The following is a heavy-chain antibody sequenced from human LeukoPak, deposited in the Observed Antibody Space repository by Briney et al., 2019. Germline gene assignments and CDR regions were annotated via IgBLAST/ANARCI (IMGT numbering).Heavy chain of an antibody. Sequence: GGSLRPSCAASGFTFSAYALHWLRQAPGKGLEWVAVISHDGTSEHYADSLKGRFTISRDYSKNTVDLQMNSLRAEDTAVYYCARDRTGQQLISRKEYYYMDVWGKGTTVTISS. J-gene: IGHJ6*03. D-gene: IGHD4-11*01. CDR2: ISHDGTSE. CDR3: ARDRTGQQLISRKEYYYMDV. V-gene: IGHV3-30*04. CDR1: GFTFSAYA.